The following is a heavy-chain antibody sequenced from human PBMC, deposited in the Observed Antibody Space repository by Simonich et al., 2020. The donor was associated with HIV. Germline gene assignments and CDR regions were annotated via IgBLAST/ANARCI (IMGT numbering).Heavy chain of an antibody. Sequence: GESGGGLVQPGESLRLSCEASGFILSYYWMSWVRQAPGKGLEWVANIKQDGSEKNYVDSVKGRFTISRDNAKNSLYLQMNSLRAEDTAVYYCARDSGSYHGLFDYWGQGTLVTVSS. D-gene: IGHD1-26*01. V-gene: IGHV3-7*01. CDR2: IKQDGSEK. CDR1: GFILSYYW. J-gene: IGHJ4*02. CDR3: ARDSGSYHGLFDY.